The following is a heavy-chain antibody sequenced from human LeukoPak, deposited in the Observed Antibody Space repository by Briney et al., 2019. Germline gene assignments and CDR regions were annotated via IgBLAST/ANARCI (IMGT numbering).Heavy chain of an antibody. J-gene: IGHJ4*02. CDR3: ARARGSGPFDY. Sequence: PSETLSLTCAVYGGSFGGYYWSWIRQPPGKGLEWIGEINHSGSTNYNPSLKSRVTISVDASKNQFSLKLSSVTAADTAVYYCARARGSGPFDYWGQGTLVTVSS. D-gene: IGHD5-12*01. CDR2: INHSGST. CDR1: GGSFGGYY. V-gene: IGHV4-34*01.